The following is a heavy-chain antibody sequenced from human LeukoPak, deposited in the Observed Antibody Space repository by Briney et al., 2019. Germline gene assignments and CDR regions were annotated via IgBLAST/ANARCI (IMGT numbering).Heavy chain of an antibody. CDR3: ARDPGYGYNTYFDY. Sequence: SPTLSLTCTVSGGSISSGGYYWSWIRQPPGKGLEWIGYIYHSGSTYYNPSLKSRVAISVDRSKSQFSLKLSSVTAADTAVYYCARDPGYGYNTYFDYWGQGTLVTVPS. CDR1: GGSISSGGYY. V-gene: IGHV4-30-2*01. J-gene: IGHJ4*02. CDR2: IYHSGST. D-gene: IGHD5-24*01.